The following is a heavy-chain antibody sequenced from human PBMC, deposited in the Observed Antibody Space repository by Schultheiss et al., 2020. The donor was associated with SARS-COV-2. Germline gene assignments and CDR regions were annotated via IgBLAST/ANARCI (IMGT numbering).Heavy chain of an antibody. D-gene: IGHD6-13*01. CDR1: GFTFSNYA. Sequence: GESLKISCAASGFTFSNYAMTWVRQAPGKGLEWVSAISGSGGSTYYADSVKGRFTISRDNSKNTLYLQMNSLRAEDTAVYYCARDRSSSLSNWFDPWGQGTLVTVSS. J-gene: IGHJ5*02. CDR3: ARDRSSSLSNWFDP. CDR2: ISGSGGST. V-gene: IGHV3-23*01.